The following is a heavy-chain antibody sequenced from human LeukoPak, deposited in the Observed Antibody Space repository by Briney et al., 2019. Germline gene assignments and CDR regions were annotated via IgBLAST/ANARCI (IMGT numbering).Heavy chain of an antibody. CDR1: GFTFSSYG. V-gene: IGHV3-33*03. Sequence: GGSLRLSCAASGFTFSSYGIHWVRQAPGKGLEWVAFISYDGSDKSYADSVMGRFTISRDNSKNMLYLQMSSLRAEDTAVYFCAKDPELLRWSFDSWGQGTLVTVSS. J-gene: IGHJ4*02. CDR2: ISYDGSDK. D-gene: IGHD3-10*01. CDR3: AKDPELLRWSFDS.